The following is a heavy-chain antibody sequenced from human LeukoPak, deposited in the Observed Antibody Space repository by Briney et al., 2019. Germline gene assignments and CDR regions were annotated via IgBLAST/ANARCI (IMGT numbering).Heavy chain of an antibody. CDR1: AHSITSGAAY. D-gene: IGHD4/OR15-4a*01. Sequence: KPSETLSLTCNVSAHSITSGAAYWAWIRQSPGKGLEWIGNVYYSGSTQYNPSLRGRVSISMDKTKNAFSLNLTSVCVTDRAIYVLARRDYATWFDPWGQGTLVTVSS. CDR3: ARRDYATWFDP. J-gene: IGHJ5*02. CDR2: VYYSGST. V-gene: IGHV4-39*01.